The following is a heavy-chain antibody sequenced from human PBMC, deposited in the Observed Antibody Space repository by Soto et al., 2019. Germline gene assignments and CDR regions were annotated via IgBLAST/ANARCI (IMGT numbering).Heavy chain of an antibody. J-gene: IGHJ4*02. V-gene: IGHV4-59*01. Sequence: SETLSLTCTVSGGSISSYYWSWIRQPPGKGLEWIGYIYYSGSTNYNPSLESRVTISVDTSKDQFSLKLSSVTAADTAVYYCARDHNWNYFDYWGQGTLVTVSS. CDR3: ARDHNWNYFDY. CDR2: IYYSGST. CDR1: GGSISSYY. D-gene: IGHD1-1*01.